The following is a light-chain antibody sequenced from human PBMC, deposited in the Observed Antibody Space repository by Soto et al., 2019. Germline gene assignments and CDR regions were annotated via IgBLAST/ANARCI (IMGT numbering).Light chain of an antibody. Sequence: QSVLTQPPSASGTPGQRVTISCSGSSSNIGSNYVYWYQQLPGTAPKLLIYNNNQRPSGVPDRFSGSKSGTSASLAITGLRSDDEADYYCCSKTSSITYVFGSGTKLTVL. CDR1: SSNIGSNY. CDR2: NNN. CDR3: CSKTSSITYV. J-gene: IGLJ1*01. V-gene: IGLV1-47*02.